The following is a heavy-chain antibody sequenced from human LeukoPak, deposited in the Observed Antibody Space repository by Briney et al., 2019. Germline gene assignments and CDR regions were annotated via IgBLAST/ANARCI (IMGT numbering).Heavy chain of an antibody. J-gene: IGHJ3*02. CDR2: IYHSGST. CDR3: ARGKPYSSSPRRAFDI. Sequence: SETLSLTCTVSGYSISSGYYWGWIRQPPGKGLEWIGSIYHSGSTYYNPSLKSRVTISVDTSKNQFSLKLSSVTAADTAVYYCARGKPYSSSPRRAFDIWGQGTMVTVSS. CDR1: GYSISSGYY. D-gene: IGHD6-13*01. V-gene: IGHV4-38-2*02.